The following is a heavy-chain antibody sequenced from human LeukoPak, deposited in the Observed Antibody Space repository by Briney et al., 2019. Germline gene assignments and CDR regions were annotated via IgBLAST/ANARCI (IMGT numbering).Heavy chain of an antibody. Sequence: PSETLSLTCAVYGGSFSTYYWSWIRQPPGKGLEWIGEISHSGRTNYNPSLKSRVTISVDTSKNQFSLKLSSVTAADTAVYYCARHGPPRAGWGRKYYYMDVWGKGTTVTISS. CDR3: ARHGPPRAGWGRKYYYMDV. J-gene: IGHJ6*03. D-gene: IGHD3-16*01. CDR2: ISHSGRT. CDR1: GGSFSTYY. V-gene: IGHV4-34*01.